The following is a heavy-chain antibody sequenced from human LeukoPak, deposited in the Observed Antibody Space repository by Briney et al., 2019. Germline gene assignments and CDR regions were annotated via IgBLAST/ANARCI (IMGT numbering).Heavy chain of an antibody. CDR2: IYYSGST. V-gene: IGHV4-59*01. Sequence: PSETLSLTCTVSGGAISSYYWSWIRQPPGKGLEWLGYIYYSGSTNYNPSLKSRVTISVDTSKNQFSLKLSSVTAADTAVYYCARAIPTYDFWSGYYTGPDYYGMDVWGQGTTVTVSS. CDR1: GGAISSYY. J-gene: IGHJ6*02. CDR3: ARAIPTYDFWSGYYTGPDYYGMDV. D-gene: IGHD3-3*01.